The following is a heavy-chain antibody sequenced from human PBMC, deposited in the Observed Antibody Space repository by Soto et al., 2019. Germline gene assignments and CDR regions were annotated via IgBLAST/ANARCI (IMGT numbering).Heavy chain of an antibody. D-gene: IGHD3-3*01. J-gene: IGHJ6*02. CDR2: INHSGST. Sequence: SETLSLTCAVSGGSISSGGYYWSWIRQPPGKGLEWIGEINHSGSTNYNPSLKSRVTISVDTSKNQFSLKLSSVTAADTAVYYCARGRREWLPNARNYYYYYGMDVWGQGTTVTVSS. V-gene: IGHV4-34*01. CDR1: GGSISSGGYY. CDR3: ARGRREWLPNARNYYYYYGMDV.